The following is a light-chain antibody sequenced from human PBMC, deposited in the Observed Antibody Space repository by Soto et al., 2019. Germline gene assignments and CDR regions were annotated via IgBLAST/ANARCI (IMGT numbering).Light chain of an antibody. CDR3: QQTDSSPQT. CDR2: AAS. V-gene: IGKV1-39*01. Sequence: DIQMTQSPSSLSASVGDRVTISCRASQSISNYVSWYQQKPLPSPKLLIRAASTLQSWVPSRFSGSGSGTDFTLTISSLQIEDFATYFCQQTDSSPQTFGQGTNVEI. J-gene: IGKJ1*01. CDR1: QSISNY.